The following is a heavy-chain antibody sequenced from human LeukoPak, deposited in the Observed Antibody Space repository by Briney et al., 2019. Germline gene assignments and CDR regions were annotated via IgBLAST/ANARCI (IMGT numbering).Heavy chain of an antibody. CDR2: INPSGGST. Sequence: ASVKVSCKASGYTFTSYYMHWVRQAPGQGLEWMGIINPSGGSTSYAQKFQGRVTITADESTSTAYMELSSLRSEDTAVYYCAIGGRLTMVPKKYGMDVWGQGTTVTVSS. CDR3: AIGGRLTMVPKKYGMDV. D-gene: IGHD4/OR15-4a*01. J-gene: IGHJ6*02. CDR1: GYTFTSYY. V-gene: IGHV1-46*01.